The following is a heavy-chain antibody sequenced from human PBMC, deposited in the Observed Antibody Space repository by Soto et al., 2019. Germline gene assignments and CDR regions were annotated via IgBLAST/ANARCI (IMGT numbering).Heavy chain of an antibody. CDR1: GYTFTSYG. D-gene: IGHD2-2*01. J-gene: IGHJ4*02. V-gene: IGHV1-18*01. CDR3: ARGRDIVVVPANLFDY. CDR2: ISAYNGNT. Sequence: ASVKVSCKASGYTFTSYGISWVRQAPGQGLEWMGWISAYNGNTNYAQKLQGRVTMTTDTSTSTAYMELRSLRSDDTAVYYCARGRDIVVVPANLFDYWGQGTLVTVSS.